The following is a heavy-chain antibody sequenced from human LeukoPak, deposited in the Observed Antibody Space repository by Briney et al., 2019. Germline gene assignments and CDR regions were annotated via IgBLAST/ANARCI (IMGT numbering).Heavy chain of an antibody. CDR1: GFTLSDYY. V-gene: IGHV3-11*04. CDR2: ISSSGSTI. D-gene: IGHD5-18*01. CDR3: ARSRRGQLWVYGNDAFDI. J-gene: IGHJ3*02. Sequence: GGSLRLSCAASGFTLSDYYMSWIRQAPGKGLEWVSYISSSGSTIYYADSVKGRFTISRDNAKNSLYLQMNSLRAEDTAVYYCARSRRGQLWVYGNDAFDIWGQGTMVTVSS.